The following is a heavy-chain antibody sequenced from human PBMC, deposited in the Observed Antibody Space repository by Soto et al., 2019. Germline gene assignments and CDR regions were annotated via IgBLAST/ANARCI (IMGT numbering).Heavy chain of an antibody. CDR3: ARDLAAVPRAFGY. CDR2: VYYTGTT. Sequence: SETLSLTCTVSGGSISSYFYIWVRQPPGKGLEWIGSVYYTGTTDYNPSLKSRVTISVDTSKTQFSLNLRSVTAADTAVYYCARDLAAVPRAFGYWGRGTLVTVSS. CDR1: GGSISSYF. J-gene: IGHJ4*02. V-gene: IGHV4-59*01. D-gene: IGHD6-13*01.